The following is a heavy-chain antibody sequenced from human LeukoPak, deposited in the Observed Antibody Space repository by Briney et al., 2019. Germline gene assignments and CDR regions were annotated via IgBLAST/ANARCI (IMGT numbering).Heavy chain of an antibody. D-gene: IGHD2-2*01. CDR3: AKTTTLLGYCSSTSCRGFDY. CDR2: ISGSGGST. CDR1: GFTFSSYA. Sequence: QPGGSLRLSCAASGFTFSSYAMSWVRQAPGKGLEWVSAISGSGGSTYYADSVKGRFTISRDNAKNTLYLQMNSLRAEDMAVYYCAKTTTLLGYCSSTSCRGFDYWGQGTLVTVSS. J-gene: IGHJ4*02. V-gene: IGHV3-23*01.